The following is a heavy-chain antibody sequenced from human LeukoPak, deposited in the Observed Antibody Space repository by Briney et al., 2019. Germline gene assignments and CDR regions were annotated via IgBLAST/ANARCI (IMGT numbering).Heavy chain of an antibody. Sequence: GGSLRLSCEASGFTFSNYGMHWVRQAPGKGLEWVAVISSDGTTKYYGDSVKGRFTVSRDSSKNTLYLDLNSLRAEDTAVYYCAREEWDGGYYYYGMDVWGQGTTVTVSS. CDR2: ISSDGTTK. V-gene: IGHV3-30*03. CDR1: GFTFSNYG. J-gene: IGHJ6*02. D-gene: IGHD1-26*01. CDR3: AREEWDGGYYYYGMDV.